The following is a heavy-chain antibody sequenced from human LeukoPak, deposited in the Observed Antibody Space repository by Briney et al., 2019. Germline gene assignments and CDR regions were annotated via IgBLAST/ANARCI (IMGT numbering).Heavy chain of an antibody. V-gene: IGHV4-39*07. J-gene: IGHJ4*02. Sequence: SETLSLTCTVSGGSISSSSYYWGWIRQPPGKGLEWIGSIYYSGSTYYNPSLKSRVTISLDTSKNQFSLKLSSVTAADTAVYYCARGPVRGYSYGSFDYWGQGTLVTVSS. D-gene: IGHD5-18*01. CDR1: GGSISSSSYY. CDR3: ARGPVRGYSYGSFDY. CDR2: IYYSGST.